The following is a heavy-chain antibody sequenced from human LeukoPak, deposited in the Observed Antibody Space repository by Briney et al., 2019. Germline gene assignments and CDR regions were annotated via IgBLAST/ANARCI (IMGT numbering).Heavy chain of an antibody. CDR2: INLSGST. D-gene: IGHD3-22*01. CDR1: GGSFSGYY. CDR3: ARGYYYDSSGYYYFDY. Sequence: PSETLSLTCAVYGGSFSGYYWSWIRQPPGKGLEWIGEINLSGSTNYNPSLKSRVTISVDTSKNQFSLKLSSVTAADTAVYYCARGYYYDSSGYYYFDYWGQGTLVTVSS. J-gene: IGHJ4*02. V-gene: IGHV4-34*01.